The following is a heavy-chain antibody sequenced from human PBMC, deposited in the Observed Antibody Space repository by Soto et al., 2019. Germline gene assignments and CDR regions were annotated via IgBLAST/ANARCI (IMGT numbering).Heavy chain of an antibody. CDR3: ATVVGAVPY. Sequence: QIHLVQSGAEVKEPGASVTVSCKTSGYTFTSYAISWVRQAPGQGLEWMGWLSAYNGNTNYAQNLQGRVTVTTDTSTDTAYMELRSLRSDDTAVYYCATVVGAVPYWGQGTLVTVSS. CDR2: LSAYNGNT. J-gene: IGHJ4*02. CDR1: GYTFTSYA. V-gene: IGHV1-18*01. D-gene: IGHD1-26*01.